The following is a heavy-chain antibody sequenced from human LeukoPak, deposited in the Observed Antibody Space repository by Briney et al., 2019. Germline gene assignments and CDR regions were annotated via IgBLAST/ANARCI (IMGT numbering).Heavy chain of an antibody. CDR2: IKSKTDGGTI. Sequence: GGSLRLSCAASGFTFINAWMSWVRQAPGKGLEWVGRIKSKTDGGTIDYAAPVEGRFTISRDDSKNTMYLQMNSLKTEETAVYYCATVRYGDWYFDLWGRGTLVTVSS. CDR3: ATVRYGDWYFDL. CDR1: GFTFINAW. V-gene: IGHV3-15*01. J-gene: IGHJ2*01. D-gene: IGHD4-17*01.